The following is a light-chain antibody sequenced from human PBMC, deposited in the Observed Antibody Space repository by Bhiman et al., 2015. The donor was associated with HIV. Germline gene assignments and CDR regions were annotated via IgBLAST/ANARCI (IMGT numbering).Light chain of an antibody. CDR1: SGTFTSTS. V-gene: IGLV6-57*01. J-gene: IGLJ2*01. CDR3: QSYDDTNRVI. Sequence: KYTLTQPHSVSDSPGQTVTISCTRTSGTFTSTSVQWYQQRPGSSPTLLVFENTQRFSDVPDRFSGSVDTFDSASLTISGLESEDEADYYCQSYDDTNRVIFGGGTKLTVL. CDR2: ENT.